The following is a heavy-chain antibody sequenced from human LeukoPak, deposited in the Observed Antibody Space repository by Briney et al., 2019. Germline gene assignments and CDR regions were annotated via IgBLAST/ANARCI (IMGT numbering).Heavy chain of an antibody. D-gene: IGHD4-17*01. CDR1: RFTFSTYG. CDR2: ISYDGTNK. Sequence: PGRSLRLSCAASRFTFSTYGMHWVRQAPGKGLEWVAVISYDGTNKYYGDSVKGRFTISRENSKNTVYLQMNSLRAGDTAVYYCAEVRSPNSVYHGMDVWGQGTTVTVSS. CDR3: AEVRSPNSVYHGMDV. V-gene: IGHV3-30*18. J-gene: IGHJ6*02.